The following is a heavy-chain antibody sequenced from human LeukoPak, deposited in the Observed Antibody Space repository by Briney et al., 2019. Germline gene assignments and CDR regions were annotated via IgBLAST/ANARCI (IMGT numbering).Heavy chain of an antibody. J-gene: IGHJ4*02. CDR2: ISAYNGNT. Sequence: ASVKVSCKAFGDTFTSYGICWVRQAPGQGLEWMGWISAYNGNTNYAQKLQGRVTMTTDTSTSTAYMELRSLRSDDTAVYYCARLWFGEFYFDYWGQGTLVTVSS. D-gene: IGHD3-10*01. V-gene: IGHV1-18*01. CDR1: GDTFTSYG. CDR3: ARLWFGEFYFDY.